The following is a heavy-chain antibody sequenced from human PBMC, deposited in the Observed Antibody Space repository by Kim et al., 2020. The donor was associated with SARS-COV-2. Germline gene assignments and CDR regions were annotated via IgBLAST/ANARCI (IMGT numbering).Heavy chain of an antibody. CDR2: IYYSGST. J-gene: IGHJ4*02. CDR3: ARAVFRSHIDY. CDR1: GGSISSYY. Sequence: SETLSLTCTVSGGSISSYYWSWIRQPPGKGLEWIGYIYYSGSTNYNPSLKSRVTISVDTSKNQFSLKLSSVTAADTAVYYCARAVFRSHIDYWGQGTLVTVSS. D-gene: IGHD2-21*01. V-gene: IGHV4-59*01.